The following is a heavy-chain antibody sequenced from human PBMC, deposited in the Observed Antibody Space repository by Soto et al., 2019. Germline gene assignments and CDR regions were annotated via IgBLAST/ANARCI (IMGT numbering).Heavy chain of an antibody. J-gene: IGHJ4*02. D-gene: IGHD6-25*01. CDR2: IYYSGPT. Sequence: SETLSLTCTVSGGSVSRDSNFWSWIRQPPGQGLEWIGYIYYSGPTRYKPSQESRLTIAISTSKNHVSLNLTSVTAADAAVYYCARGYSRYAHWGRGTLVTVSS. CDR1: GGSVSRDSNF. V-gene: IGHV4-61*01. CDR3: ARGYSRYAH.